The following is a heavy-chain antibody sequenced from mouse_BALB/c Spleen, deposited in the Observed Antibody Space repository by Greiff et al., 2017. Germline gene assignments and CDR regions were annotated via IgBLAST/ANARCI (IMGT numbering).Heavy chain of an antibody. CDR2: ISDGGSYT. CDR3: ARDLRFAY. J-gene: IGHJ3*01. Sequence: EVQRVESGGGLVKPGGSLKLSCAASGFTFSDYYMYWVRQTPEKRLEWVATISDGGSYTYYPDSVKGRFTISRDNAKNNLYLQMSSLKSEDTAMYYCARDLRFAYWGQGTLVTVSA. CDR1: GFTFSDYY. V-gene: IGHV5-4*02.